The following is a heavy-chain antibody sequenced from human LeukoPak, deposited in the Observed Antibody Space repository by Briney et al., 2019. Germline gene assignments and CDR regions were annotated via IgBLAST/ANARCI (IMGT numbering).Heavy chain of an antibody. V-gene: IGHV4-59*01. J-gene: IGHJ4*02. D-gene: IGHD6-13*01. Sequence: PSETLSLTCTVSGGSISTDYWSWIRQPPGKGLEWIGYIYYSGSTNFNPSLTSRVTMSVDTSKNQISLRRSSVTTADTAVYYCGGGRSISWYSFLDYWGQGTLVTVSS. CDR2: IYYSGST. CDR3: GGGRSISWYSFLDY. CDR1: GGSISTDY.